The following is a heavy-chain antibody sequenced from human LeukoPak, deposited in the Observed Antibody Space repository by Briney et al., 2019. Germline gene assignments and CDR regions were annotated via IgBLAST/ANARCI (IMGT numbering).Heavy chain of an antibody. Sequence: GGSLRLSCAASGFTFSSYSMNWVRQAPGKGLEWVSYISSSSSTIYYADSVKGRFTISRDNAKNSLYLQMNSLRAEDTAVYYCARGRGSYSADYWGQGTLVTVSS. V-gene: IGHV3-48*01. J-gene: IGHJ4*02. CDR3: ARGRGSYSADY. CDR1: GFTFSSYS. D-gene: IGHD1-26*01. CDR2: ISSSSSTI.